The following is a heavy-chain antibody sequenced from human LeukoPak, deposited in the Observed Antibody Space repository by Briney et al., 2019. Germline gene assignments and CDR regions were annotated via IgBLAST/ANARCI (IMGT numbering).Heavy chain of an antibody. Sequence: ASVKVSCKASGYTFTSYAMHWVRQAPGQRHEWMGWINAGNGNTKYSQKFQGRVTITRDTSASTAYMELSSLRSEDTAVYYCARVQYYGSGSYYIFGYWGQGTLVTVSS. CDR3: ARVQYYGSGSYYIFGY. CDR1: GYTFTSYA. D-gene: IGHD3-10*01. J-gene: IGHJ4*02. V-gene: IGHV1-3*01. CDR2: INAGNGNT.